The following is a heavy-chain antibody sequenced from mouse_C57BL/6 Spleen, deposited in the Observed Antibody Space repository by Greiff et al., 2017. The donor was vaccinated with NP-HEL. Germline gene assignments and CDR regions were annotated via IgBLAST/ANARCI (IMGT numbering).Heavy chain of an antibody. Sequence: QVQLQQSGPGLVQPSQSLSITCTVSGFSLTSYGVHWVRQSPGKGLEWLGVIWSGGSTDYNAAFISRLSISKDNSKSQVFFKMNSLQADDTAIYYCARNPLVTTVVDFYWYFDVWGTGTTVTVSS. CDR3: ARNPLVTTVVDFYWYFDV. D-gene: IGHD1-1*01. V-gene: IGHV2-2*01. J-gene: IGHJ1*03. CDR2: IWSGGST. CDR1: GFSLTSYG.